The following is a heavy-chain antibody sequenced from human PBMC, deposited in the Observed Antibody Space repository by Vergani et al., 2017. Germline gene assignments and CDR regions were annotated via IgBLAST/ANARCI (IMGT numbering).Heavy chain of an antibody. CDR2: IIPIFGTA. J-gene: IGHJ4*02. CDR1: GGTFSSYA. Sequence: QVQLVQSGAEVKKPGSSVKVSCKASGGTFSSYAISWVRQAPGQGLEWMGGIIPIFGTANYAQKFQGRVTITADESTSTAYMELSSLRSEDTAVYYCASGGRYYYGSWSYPFDYWGQGTLVTVSS. V-gene: IGHV1-69*12. D-gene: IGHD3-10*01. CDR3: ASGGRYYYGSWSYPFDY.